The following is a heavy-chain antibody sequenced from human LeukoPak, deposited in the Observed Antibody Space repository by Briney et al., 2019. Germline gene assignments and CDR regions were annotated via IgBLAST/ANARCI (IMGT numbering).Heavy chain of an antibody. CDR3: ARFGRIVGATRGGLFDY. CDR2: ISGSNGNT. J-gene: IGHJ4*02. D-gene: IGHD1-26*01. CDR1: SYTFTRYG. V-gene: IGHV1-18*01. Sequence: ASVKVSCKASSYTFTRYGISWVRQAPGQGLEWMGWISGSNGNTNYAQKFQGRVSMTADTSTSTAYMELRSLRSDDTAVYYCARFGRIVGATRGGLFDYWGQGTLVTVSS.